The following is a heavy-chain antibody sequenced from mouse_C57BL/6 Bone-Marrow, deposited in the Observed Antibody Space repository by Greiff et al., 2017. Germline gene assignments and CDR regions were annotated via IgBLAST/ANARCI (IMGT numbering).Heavy chain of an antibody. D-gene: IGHD2-1*01. Sequence: EVKLEESGPGLVKPSPSLSFTCSATGYYITSGYYWNWIRQFPRNKLEWMGYISYDGSTNYNPSLKNPTSITRDTSTNQFFLQLNSVTTEDTATYYCAREGGYYGNYFDYWGQGTTLTVSS. J-gene: IGHJ2*01. CDR3: AREGGYYGNYFDY. V-gene: IGHV3-6*01. CDR2: ISYDGST. CDR1: GYYITSGYY.